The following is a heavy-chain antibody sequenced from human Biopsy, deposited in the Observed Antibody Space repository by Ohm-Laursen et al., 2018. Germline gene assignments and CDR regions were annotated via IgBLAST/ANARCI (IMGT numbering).Heavy chain of an antibody. J-gene: IGHJ4*02. D-gene: IGHD6-13*01. Sequence: SLRLSCTASGFVFSNHDIHWVRQAPGRRLEWVAVISYDGRNRDYADSVKGRFTISRDNAKNSVYLQMSSLRAEDTAFYYCAKEGPPKDYSSSFHSWGQGTLVTVSS. V-gene: IGHV3-30*18. CDR1: GFVFSNHD. CDR3: AKEGPPKDYSSSFHS. CDR2: ISYDGRNR.